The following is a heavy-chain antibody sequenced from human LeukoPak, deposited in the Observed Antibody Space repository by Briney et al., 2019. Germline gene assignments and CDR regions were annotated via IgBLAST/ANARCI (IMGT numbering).Heavy chain of an antibody. CDR2: IRYNGNNQ. J-gene: IGHJ4*02. Sequence: GGSLRLSCAASGFTFNNYGMHWVRQAPGKGLEWVAFIRYNGNNQYYADSVKGRFTISRDNSKNTLYLQMNSMRVEDTAVYFCTKEWSNAGTTISPPDYWGQGTLVTVSS. CDR3: TKEWSNAGTTISPPDY. D-gene: IGHD1-7*01. CDR1: GFTFNNYG. V-gene: IGHV3-30*02.